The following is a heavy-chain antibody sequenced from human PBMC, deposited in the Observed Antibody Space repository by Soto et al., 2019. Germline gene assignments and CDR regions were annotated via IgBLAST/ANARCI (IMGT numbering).Heavy chain of an antibody. D-gene: IGHD3-22*01. V-gene: IGHV3-48*02. CDR3: ARERTYYTTSGSHFDY. CDR2: ISSINSI. CDR1: GVTLIIYN. J-gene: IGHJ4*02. Sequence: GGSPRHSLNGSGVTLIIYNQNLGRQAPGKGLEWISYISSINSIYYADSLKGRFTISRDNAKNSLYLQVDSLRDEDTAVYYCARERTYYTTSGSHFDYWGQGTPVTVSS.